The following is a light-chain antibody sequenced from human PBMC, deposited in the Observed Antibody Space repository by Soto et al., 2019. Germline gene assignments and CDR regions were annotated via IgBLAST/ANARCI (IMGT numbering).Light chain of an antibody. CDR3: QHYNAWPLT. Sequence: EMVMTQSPATLSVSPGERATLSCRTSQSVNSNLAWYQQKPGQAPRLLIYGASTRATGIPGRFSGSGSGTDFTLTIHSLQSEDFAIYYCQHYNAWPLTFGGVTKVEIK. CDR1: QSVNSN. CDR2: GAS. V-gene: IGKV3-15*01. J-gene: IGKJ4*01.